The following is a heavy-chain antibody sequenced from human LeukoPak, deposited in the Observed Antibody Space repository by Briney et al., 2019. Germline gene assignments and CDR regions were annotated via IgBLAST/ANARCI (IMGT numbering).Heavy chain of an antibody. V-gene: IGHV3-21*01. CDR2: ISTSSSYI. Sequence: GGSLRLSCAASGFTVSSNYMIWVRQAPGKGLEWVSSISTSSSYIYYADSVRGRFTISRDNAKNSLYLQMNNLRAEDTAVYYCARAHEVGDYWGQGTLVTVSS. D-gene: IGHD1-26*01. CDR1: GFTVSSNY. CDR3: ARAHEVGDY. J-gene: IGHJ4*02.